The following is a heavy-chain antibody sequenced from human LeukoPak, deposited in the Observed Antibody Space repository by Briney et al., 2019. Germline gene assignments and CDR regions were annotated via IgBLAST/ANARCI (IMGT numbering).Heavy chain of an antibody. CDR3: ARGMHYDFWSGPTPSMDV. J-gene: IGHJ6*02. CDR1: GGSFSGYY. V-gene: IGHV4-34*01. D-gene: IGHD3-3*01. Sequence: PSETLSHTCAVYGGSFSGYYWSWIRQPPGKGLEWIGEINHSGSTNYNPSLKSRVTISVDTSKNQFSLKLSSVTAADTAVYYCARGMHYDFWSGPTPSMDVWGQGTTVTVSS. CDR2: INHSGST.